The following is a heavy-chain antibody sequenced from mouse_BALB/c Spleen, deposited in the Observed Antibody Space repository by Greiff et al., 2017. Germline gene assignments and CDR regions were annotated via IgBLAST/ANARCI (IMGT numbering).Heavy chain of an antibody. V-gene: IGHV3-2*02. J-gene: IGHJ4*01. CDR1: GYSITSYYA. CDR3: ASSTGYYAMDY. D-gene: IGHD4-1*01. CDR2: ISYSGST. Sequence: DVKLVESGPGLVKPSQSLSLTCTVTGYSITSYYAWNWIRQCPGNKLELMGYISYSGSTSYNPSLRSRITITRDTSKNQFFLQLNSVTTEDTATYYCASSTGYYAMDYWGQGTSVTVSS.